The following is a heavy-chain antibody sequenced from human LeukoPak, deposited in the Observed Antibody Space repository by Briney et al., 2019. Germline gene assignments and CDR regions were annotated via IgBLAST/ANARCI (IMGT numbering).Heavy chain of an antibody. V-gene: IGHV3-48*03. D-gene: IGHD5-24*01. J-gene: IGHJ4*02. Sequence: PGGSLRLSCAVSGFTFSNYEMNCVRQAPGRGLYWLSYSSSSGSTIYYADSVKGRFTISRDNAKNSRFLQMHSLRAEDTAIYYCARVAYNYDLDYWGQGTLVTVSS. CDR3: ARVAYNYDLDY. CDR1: GFTFSNYE. CDR2: SSSSGSTI.